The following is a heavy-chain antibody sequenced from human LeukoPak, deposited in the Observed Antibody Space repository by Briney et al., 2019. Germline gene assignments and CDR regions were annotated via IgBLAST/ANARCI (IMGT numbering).Heavy chain of an antibody. CDR2: ISGSDGTT. CDR1: GFTFGDYA. Sequence: GGSLRLSCTASGFTFGDYAMSWVRQAPGKGLEWVSAISGSDGTTYYADSVKGRFTISRDNSKNTLYLQMNSLRAEDTAVYYCAKPPSLIYGDWRYYFDYWGQGTLVTVSS. V-gene: IGHV3-23*01. CDR3: AKPPSLIYGDWRYYFDY. J-gene: IGHJ4*02. D-gene: IGHD4-17*01.